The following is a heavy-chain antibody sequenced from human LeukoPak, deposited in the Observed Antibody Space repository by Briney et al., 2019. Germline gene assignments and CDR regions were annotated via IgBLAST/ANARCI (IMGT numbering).Heavy chain of an antibody. J-gene: IGHJ4*02. V-gene: IGHV3-30*02. CDR2: IRFDGSNE. D-gene: IGHD3-9*01. Sequence: GGSLRLSCAASGFTFADYPMHWVRQAPGKGLEWVAFIRFDGSNEYYADSVKGRFTISRDNSKNTLSLQMNSLRAEDTAVYYCAKGANLRYFDWLHFDYWGQGTLVTVSS. CDR1: GFTFADYP. CDR3: AKGANLRYFDWLHFDY.